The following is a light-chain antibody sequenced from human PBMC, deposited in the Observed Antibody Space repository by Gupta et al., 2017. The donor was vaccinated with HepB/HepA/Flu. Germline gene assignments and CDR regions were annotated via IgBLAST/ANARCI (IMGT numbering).Light chain of an antibody. J-gene: IGKJ1*01. CDR1: QSVSSSY. V-gene: IGKV3-20*01. Sequence: EIVLTQSPGTLSLSPGERATPSCRASQSVSSSYLAWYQQKPGQAPRLLIYGASTRTNGIPARFSGSGSGTDFTLTSSRREPEDFAVYYWQQDGTSTTFGQGTKVEIK. CDR3: QQDGTSTT. CDR2: GAS.